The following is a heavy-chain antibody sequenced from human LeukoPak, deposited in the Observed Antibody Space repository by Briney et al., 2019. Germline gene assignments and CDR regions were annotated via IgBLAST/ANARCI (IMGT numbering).Heavy chain of an antibody. V-gene: IGHV4-59*01. CDR1: GGSISSYY. J-gene: IGHJ3*02. D-gene: IGHD6-6*01. Sequence: PSETLSLTCTVSGGSISSYYWSWIRQPPGKGLEWIGYNYYSGSTNYNPSLKSRVTISVDTSKNQFSLKLSSVTAADTAVYYCARIEYSSSSGAFDIWGQGTMVTVSS. CDR2: NYYSGST. CDR3: ARIEYSSSSGAFDI.